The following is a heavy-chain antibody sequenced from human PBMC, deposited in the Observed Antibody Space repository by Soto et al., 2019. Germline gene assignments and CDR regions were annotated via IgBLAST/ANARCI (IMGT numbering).Heavy chain of an antibody. CDR3: ARAMGSSWYRDWYFDL. CDR1: GFTFSSYD. J-gene: IGHJ2*01. Sequence: GGSLRLSCAASGFTFSSYDMHWVRQATGKGLEWVSAIGTAGDTYYPSSVKGRFTISRENAKNSLYLQMNSLRAEDTAVYYCARAMGSSWYRDWYFDLWGRGTLVTVSS. V-gene: IGHV3-13*01. D-gene: IGHD6-13*01. CDR2: IGTAGDT.